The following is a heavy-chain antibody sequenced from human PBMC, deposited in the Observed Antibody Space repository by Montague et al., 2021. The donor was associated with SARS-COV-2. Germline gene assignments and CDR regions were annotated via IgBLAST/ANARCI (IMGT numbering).Heavy chain of an antibody. CDR2: ISGSGGST. D-gene: IGHD3-9*01. CDR3: AKDRLRGDILTGYTY. V-gene: IGHV3-23*01. J-gene: IGHJ4*02. CDR1: GFTFSSYA. Sequence: SLRLSCAASGFTFSSYAMSWVRQAPGKGLEWVSAISGSGGSTYYADSVKGRFTISRDNSKNTLYLQMNSLRAEDTAAYYCAKDRLRGDILTGYTYWGQGTLVTVSS.